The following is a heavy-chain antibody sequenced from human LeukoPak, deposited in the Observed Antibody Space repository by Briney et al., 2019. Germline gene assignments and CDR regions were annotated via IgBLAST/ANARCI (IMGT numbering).Heavy chain of an antibody. V-gene: IGHV3-7*01. D-gene: IGHD6-19*01. J-gene: IGHJ5*02. CDR3: ARDQGFSSGRSLGYNWFDP. CDR1: RFTFSNHY. CDR2: IKPDGSET. Sequence: GGSLRLSCVASRFTFSNHYMSWVRQAPGKGLEWVATIKPDGSETFYVDSVKGRFTVSRDNAKNSLYLQMNSLRAEDTAVYYCARDQGFSSGRSLGYNWFDPWGQGTLVTVSS.